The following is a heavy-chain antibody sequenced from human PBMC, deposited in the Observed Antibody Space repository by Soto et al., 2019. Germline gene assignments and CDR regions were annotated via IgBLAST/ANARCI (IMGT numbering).Heavy chain of an antibody. CDR1: GFTFSTYT. J-gene: IGHJ5*02. V-gene: IGHV3-23*01. D-gene: IGHD6-13*01. Sequence: PGGSLRLSCEASGFTFSTYTMSWVRQAPGKGLEWVSGISGTGRSTFYADSVKGRFTISRDNSKNALYLQMNSLRAEDTAVYYCANQWEYRDIAAAGNNWFDPWGQGTLVTVSS. CDR3: ANQWEYRDIAAAGNNWFDP. CDR2: ISGTGRST.